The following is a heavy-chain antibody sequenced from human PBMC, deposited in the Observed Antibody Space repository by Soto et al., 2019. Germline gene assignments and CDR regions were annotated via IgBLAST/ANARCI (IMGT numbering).Heavy chain of an antibody. CDR3: ARATTATTTYYYYYGMDV. D-gene: IGHD4-17*01. CDR1: GFTFSSYW. V-gene: IGHV3-7*01. CDR2: IKQDGSEK. J-gene: IGHJ6*02. Sequence: EVQLVESGGGLVQPGGSLRLPCAASGFTFSSYWMSWVRQAPGKGLEWVANIKQDGSEKYYVDSVKGRFTISRDNAKNSLYLQMNSLRAEDTAVYYCARATTATTTYYYYYGMDVWGQGTTVTVSS.